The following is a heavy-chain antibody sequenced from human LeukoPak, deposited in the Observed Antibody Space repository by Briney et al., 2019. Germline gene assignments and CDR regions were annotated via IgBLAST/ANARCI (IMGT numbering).Heavy chain of an antibody. V-gene: IGHV4-59*01. Sequence: SETLSLTCTVSGGSISSYYWSWIRQRPGKGLKWIGYIYYSGSTNYNPSLKSRVTISVDTSKNQFSLKLSSVTAADTAVYYCARAPAYAGHYFDYWGQGTLVTVSS. CDR3: ARAPAYAGHYFDY. CDR2: IYYSGST. CDR1: GGSISSYY. J-gene: IGHJ4*02. D-gene: IGHD4-17*01.